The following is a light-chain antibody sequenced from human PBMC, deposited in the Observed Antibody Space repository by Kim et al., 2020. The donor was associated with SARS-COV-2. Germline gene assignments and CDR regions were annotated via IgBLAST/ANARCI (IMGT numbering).Light chain of an antibody. J-gene: IGLJ3*02. V-gene: IGLV3-21*04. CDR3: QVWDSSSDHRGV. Sequence: PGKTAKIPCGRSNIGSKSVHWYQQKPGQAPVLVIYYDSDRPSGIPERFSGSNSGNTATLTISRVEAGDEADYYCQVWDSSSDHRGVFGGGTQLTVL. CDR1: NIGSKS. CDR2: YDS.